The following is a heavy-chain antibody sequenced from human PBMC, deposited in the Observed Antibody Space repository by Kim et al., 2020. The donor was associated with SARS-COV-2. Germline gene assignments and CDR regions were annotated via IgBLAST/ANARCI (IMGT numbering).Heavy chain of an antibody. V-gene: IGHV1-18*04. D-gene: IGHD3-16*01. CDR2: ISAYNGHT. Sequence: ASVKVSCKASGYTFTNYGITWMRQAPGQGLEWMGWISAYNGHTIYAENFQGRVTMTTDTSTATAYMELRGLISDDTAVYYCARGLGKWDLLWTFFDFWGQGTLVTVSS. CDR1: GYTFTNYG. J-gene: IGHJ4*02. CDR3: ARGLGKWDLLWTFFDF.